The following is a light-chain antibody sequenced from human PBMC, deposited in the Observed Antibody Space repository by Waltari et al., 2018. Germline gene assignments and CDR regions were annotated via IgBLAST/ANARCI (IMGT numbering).Light chain of an antibody. Sequence: QSALTQPASVSGSPGQSVTIFCTGTSNDVGGYTSVSWYQAHPGQAPRVIIYDVSDRPSGVSDRFSGSKSGNTASLTISGLQAEDEADYYCSSQSSNNVVLFGGGTKLTVL. V-gene: IGLV2-14*01. CDR3: SSQSSNNVVL. J-gene: IGLJ2*01. CDR1: SNDVGGYTS. CDR2: DVS.